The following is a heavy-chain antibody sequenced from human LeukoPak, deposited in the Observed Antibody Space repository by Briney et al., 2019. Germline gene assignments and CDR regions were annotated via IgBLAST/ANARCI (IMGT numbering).Heavy chain of an antibody. Sequence: PSETLSLTCTVSGGSISSYYWSWIRQPPGKGLEWIGYIYYSGSTNYNPPLKSRVTISVDTSKNQFSLKLSSVTAADTAVYYCARARGPYDFWSGHGYFDLWGRGTLVTVSS. D-gene: IGHD3-3*01. V-gene: IGHV4-59*01. J-gene: IGHJ2*01. CDR1: GGSISSYY. CDR2: IYYSGST. CDR3: ARARGPYDFWSGHGYFDL.